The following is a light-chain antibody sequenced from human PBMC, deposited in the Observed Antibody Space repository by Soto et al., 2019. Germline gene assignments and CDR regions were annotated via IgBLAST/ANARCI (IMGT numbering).Light chain of an antibody. J-gene: IGKJ5*01. CDR2: NTS. Sequence: EIVMTQSPATLSVSPGERATVSCRASQSVSSKLVWYQQKPGQAPRLLIYNTSNRATGIPARFSGSGSGTDFTLTISGLEPADLGVYYCQQRHNWPITFGQGTRLEIK. CDR1: QSVSSK. V-gene: IGKV3-11*01. CDR3: QQRHNWPIT.